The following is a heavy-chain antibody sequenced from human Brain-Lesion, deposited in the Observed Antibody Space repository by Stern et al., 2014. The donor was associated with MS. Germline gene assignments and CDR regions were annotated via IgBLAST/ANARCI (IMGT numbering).Heavy chain of an antibody. D-gene: IGHD2-15*01. V-gene: IGHV4-39*02. CDR1: GGSVSSTSHA. J-gene: IGHJ5*02. CDR2: LSYSGDP. CDR3: AGEEDIRYCSGGSCTGNWFDP. Sequence: VQLVESGPGLVKPSETLSLTCTVAGGSVSSTSHAWAWIRQPPGKGLEWIGTLSYSGDPYYVPSLKSRLTISQDPSKNLSPLQLGFVSAADTAVYYCAGEEDIRYCSGGSCTGNWFDPWGQGTLVTVSS.